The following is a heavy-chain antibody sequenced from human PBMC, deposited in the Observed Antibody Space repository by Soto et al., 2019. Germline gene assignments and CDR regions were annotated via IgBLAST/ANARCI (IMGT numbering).Heavy chain of an antibody. D-gene: IGHD4-4*01. CDR1: GGSISSYY. V-gene: IGHV4-4*07. CDR3: ARDGDGRMTTNPYYYNGMDV. Sequence: SETLSLTCTVSGGSISSYYWSWIRQPAGKGLEWIGRIYTSGSTNYNPSLKSRVSISLDTSNYQFSLKLSSVTAADTAVYYCARDGDGRMTTNPYYYNGMDVWGPGTTVTVSS. J-gene: IGHJ6*02. CDR2: IYTSGST.